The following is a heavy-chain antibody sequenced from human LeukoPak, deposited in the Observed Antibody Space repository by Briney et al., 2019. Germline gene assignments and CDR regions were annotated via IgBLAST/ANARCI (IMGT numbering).Heavy chain of an antibody. V-gene: IGHV4-59*01. D-gene: IGHD4-17*01. CDR2: IYYSGST. Sequence: SETLSLTCTVSGGSISSYYWSWIRQPPGKGLEWIGYIYYSGSTNYNPSLKSRVTISVDTSKNQFSLKLSSVTAADTAVYYCARVPRYGDYSNWFDPWGQGTLVTVSS. J-gene: IGHJ5*02. CDR1: GGSISSYY. CDR3: ARVPRYGDYSNWFDP.